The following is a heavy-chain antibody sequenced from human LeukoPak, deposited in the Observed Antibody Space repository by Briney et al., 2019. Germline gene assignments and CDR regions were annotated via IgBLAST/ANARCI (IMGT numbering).Heavy chain of an antibody. V-gene: IGHV1-46*01. CDR2: INPSGGST. D-gene: IGHD5-18*01. Sequence: ASVKVSCKASGYTFTSYYMHWVRQAPGQGLEWMGIINPSGGSTSYAQKFQGRATMTRDTSTSTVYMELSSLRSEDTAVYYCARDPSVDTAMAPDNWFDPWGQGTLVTVSS. J-gene: IGHJ5*02. CDR1: GYTFTSYY. CDR3: ARDPSVDTAMAPDNWFDP.